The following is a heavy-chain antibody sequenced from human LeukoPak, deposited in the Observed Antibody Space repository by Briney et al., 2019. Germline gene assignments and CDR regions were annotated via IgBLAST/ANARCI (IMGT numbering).Heavy chain of an antibody. Sequence: PGGSLRLSCAASGFTFDDYAMHWVRQAPGKGLEWVSGISWNSGSTGYADSVKGRFTISRDNAKNSLYLQMNSLRAEDTALYYCAKTSTARPGGGWFDPWGQGTLVTVSS. D-gene: IGHD2-8*02. CDR3: AKTSTARPGGGWFDP. J-gene: IGHJ5*02. V-gene: IGHV3-9*01. CDR2: ISWNSGST. CDR1: GFTFDDYA.